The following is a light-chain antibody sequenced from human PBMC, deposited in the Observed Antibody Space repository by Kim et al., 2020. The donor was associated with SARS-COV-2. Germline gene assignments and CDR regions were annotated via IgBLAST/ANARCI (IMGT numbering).Light chain of an antibody. Sequence: ASVGDRVTITCRASQNLRTYLNWYQQKPGEAPNVLIFAASSLQSGVPSRFSGSGSGTDFTLTISSLQPEDFATYYCQQSYTTPRTFGQGTKVDIK. J-gene: IGKJ1*01. CDR1: QNLRTY. V-gene: IGKV1-39*01. CDR2: AAS. CDR3: QQSYTTPRT.